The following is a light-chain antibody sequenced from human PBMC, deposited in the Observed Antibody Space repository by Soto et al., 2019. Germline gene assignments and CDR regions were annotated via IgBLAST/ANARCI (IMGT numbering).Light chain of an antibody. J-gene: IGKJ1*01. CDR1: QSISSW. Sequence: DIQMTQSPSTLSASVGDRVTITCRASQSISSWLAWYQQKPGKAPKVLIYKASSLESGVPSRFSGSGSGTEFTLTITRLQPDDFATYYCQHYNSYPWTFGQGTKVEIK. CDR3: QHYNSYPWT. CDR2: KAS. V-gene: IGKV1-5*03.